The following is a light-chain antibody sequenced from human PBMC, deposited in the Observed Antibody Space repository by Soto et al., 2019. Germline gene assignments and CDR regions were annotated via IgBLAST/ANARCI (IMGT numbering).Light chain of an antibody. V-gene: IGKV3-11*01. J-gene: IGKJ4*01. CDR3: QTHSSWPLT. Sequence: EIVLTQSPATLSLSPGERATLSCRTSQSVGRNLAWYQQKAGQAPRLLMYDTSNRATGIPARFSGSGSGTDFTLTISTLEPEDFGVYYCQTHSSWPLTFGGGTKVEIK. CDR1: QSVGRN. CDR2: DTS.